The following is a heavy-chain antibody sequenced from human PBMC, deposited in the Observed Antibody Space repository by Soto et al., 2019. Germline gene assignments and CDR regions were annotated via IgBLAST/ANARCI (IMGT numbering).Heavy chain of an antibody. CDR3: ARHKYSGSAVVGMDV. V-gene: IGHV5-51*01. J-gene: IGHJ6*02. D-gene: IGHD1-26*01. CDR2: IQPGDSDT. Sequence: GESLKISCNDFGYIFSNYWIAWVRQTPGKGLEWMGSIQPGDSDTRYSPSFQGQVTISVDKSISTAYLQWSSLKASDTAMYYCARHKYSGSAVVGMDVWGQGTTVTVSS. CDR1: GYIFSNYW.